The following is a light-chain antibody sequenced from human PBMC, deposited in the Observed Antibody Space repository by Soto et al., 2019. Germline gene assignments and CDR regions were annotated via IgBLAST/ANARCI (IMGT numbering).Light chain of an antibody. CDR1: QSINSW. J-gene: IGKJ1*01. V-gene: IGKV1-5*03. Sequence: DSQMTQSPSTLSASVGDRVTITCRASQSINSWLAWYQQKPGKAPKLLIYKASSLESGVPSRFSGSGSGTEFTLTLSSLQPDDFATYYCLQYNTYPRTFGQGTNVQI. CDR2: KAS. CDR3: LQYNTYPRT.